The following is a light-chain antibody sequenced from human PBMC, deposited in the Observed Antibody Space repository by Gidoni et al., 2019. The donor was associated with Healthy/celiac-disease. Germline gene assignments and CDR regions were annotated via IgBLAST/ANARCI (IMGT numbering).Light chain of an antibody. J-gene: IGKJ1*01. CDR3: QQSYSTPKT. CDR1: QSISSY. CDR2: AAS. V-gene: IGKV1-39*01. Sequence: DFQMTESPSSLSASAGDRVTITCRAIQSISSYLNWYQQKPGKAPKLLIYAASSLQSGVPSRFSGSGSGTDFTLTISSLQPEDFATYYCQQSYSTPKTFGQGTKVEIK.